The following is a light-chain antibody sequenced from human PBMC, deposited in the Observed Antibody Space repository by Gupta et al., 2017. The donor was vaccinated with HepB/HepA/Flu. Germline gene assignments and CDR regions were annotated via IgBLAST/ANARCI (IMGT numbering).Light chain of an antibody. CDR3: QQMNTYPKT. Sequence: DIQLTQSPSFLSASVGDRVTIACRAGQDISNFLAWYQQKPGKAPQLLIYAASTLESGVPSRFSGSGSGTEFTLTISILQPEDIAAYYCQQMNTYPKTFGQGTKVEIK. CDR1: QDISNF. J-gene: IGKJ1*01. CDR2: AAS. V-gene: IGKV1-9*01.